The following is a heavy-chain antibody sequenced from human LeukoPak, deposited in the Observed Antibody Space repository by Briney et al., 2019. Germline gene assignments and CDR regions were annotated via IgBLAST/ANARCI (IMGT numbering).Heavy chain of an antibody. CDR3: ARSDGYGLVGI. D-gene: IGHD3-10*01. V-gene: IGHV4-39*07. CDR2: IYSSGST. J-gene: IGHJ3*02. Sequence: PSETLSLACRVSGASINSGSNYWGWIRQPPGKTLEWIGSIYSSGSTYYNPSLKSRVIIMIDTPNNHFSLTLSSVTAADTAVYYCARSDGYGLVGIWGQGTMVTVSS. CDR1: GASINSGSNY.